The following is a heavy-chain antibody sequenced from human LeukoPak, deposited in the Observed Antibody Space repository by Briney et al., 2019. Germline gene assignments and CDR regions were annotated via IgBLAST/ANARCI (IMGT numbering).Heavy chain of an antibody. CDR1: GGSFSGCY. CDR3: ARGNWKYYYGSDFDY. J-gene: IGHJ4*02. V-gene: IGHV4-34*01. D-gene: IGHD3-10*01. Sequence: SETLSLTCAVYGGSFSGCYWSWIRQPPGKGLEWIGEINHSGSTNYNPSLKSRVTISVDTSKNQFSLKLSSVTAADTAVYYCARGNWKYYYGSDFDYWGQGTLVTVSS. CDR2: INHSGST.